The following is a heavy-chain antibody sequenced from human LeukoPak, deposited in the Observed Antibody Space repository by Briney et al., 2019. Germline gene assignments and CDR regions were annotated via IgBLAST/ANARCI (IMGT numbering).Heavy chain of an antibody. CDR2: IYYSGST. J-gene: IGHJ5*02. CDR3: ARDRALDP. CDR1: GGSISSSTYY. V-gene: IGHV4-61*01. D-gene: IGHD3-10*01. Sequence: SETLSLTCTVSGGSISSSTYYWGWIRQPPGKGLEWIGYIYYSGSTNYNPSLKSRVTISVDTSKNQFSLKLSSVTAADTAVYYCARDRALDPWGQGTLVTVSS.